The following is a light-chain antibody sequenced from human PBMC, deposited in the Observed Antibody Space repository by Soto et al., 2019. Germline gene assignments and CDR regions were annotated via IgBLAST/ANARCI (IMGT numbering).Light chain of an antibody. CDR3: QHYGYSQWT. CDR2: GVY. J-gene: IGKJ1*01. Sequence: EIVMTQSPATLSVSPGQRATLSCRASQSLNSKLAWYQHKSGQAPRLLIYGVYTRASGIPDRFSGSGSGTEFTITITRLEPEDSAVYFGQHYGYSQWTFGQGTKVDIK. V-gene: IGKV3D-15*01. CDR1: QSLNSK.